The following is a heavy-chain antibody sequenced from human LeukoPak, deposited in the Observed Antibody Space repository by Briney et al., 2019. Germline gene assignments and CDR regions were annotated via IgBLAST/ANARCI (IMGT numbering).Heavy chain of an antibody. V-gene: IGHV4-59*11. CDR2: IYYSGST. CDR3: ARDRDVGTYYYYYGLDV. J-gene: IGHJ6*02. CDR1: GGSINNHY. D-gene: IGHD1-26*01. Sequence: SETLSHTCTVSGGSINNHYWSWIRQPPGKGLEWIGYIYYSGSTNYNPPFKSRATISVDTSKNQFSLKLTSVTAADTAVYYCARDRDVGTYYYYYGLDVWGQGTTVTVSS.